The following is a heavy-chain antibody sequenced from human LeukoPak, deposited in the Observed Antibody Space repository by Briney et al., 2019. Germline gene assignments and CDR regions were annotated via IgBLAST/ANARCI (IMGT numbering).Heavy chain of an antibody. J-gene: IGHJ4*02. CDR2: ITSTGSTI. Sequence: GGSLRLSCAASGFTFSAYEMNWVRQALGKGLEWVSYITSTGSTIDYADSVKGRFTISRDNAKNSLYLQMNSLRAEDTAVYCCARRVGATGFEYWGQGTLVTVSS. CDR3: ARRVGATGFEY. V-gene: IGHV3-48*03. CDR1: GFTFSAYE. D-gene: IGHD1-26*01.